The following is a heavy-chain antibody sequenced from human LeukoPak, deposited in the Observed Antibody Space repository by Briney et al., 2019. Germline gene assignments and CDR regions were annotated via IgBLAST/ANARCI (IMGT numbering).Heavy chain of an antibody. Sequence: GGSLRLSCAASGFTFSTYWMSWARQAPGKGLEWVATMNQDASKRSYVDSVKGRFTISRDNAKNSLYLQMNSLRAEDTAVYYCARGDYDFWSGYYKGRYYGMDVWGQGTTVTVSS. CDR3: ARGDYDFWSGYYKGRYYGMDV. V-gene: IGHV3-7*01. CDR2: MNQDASKR. CDR1: GFTFSTYW. D-gene: IGHD3-3*01. J-gene: IGHJ6*02.